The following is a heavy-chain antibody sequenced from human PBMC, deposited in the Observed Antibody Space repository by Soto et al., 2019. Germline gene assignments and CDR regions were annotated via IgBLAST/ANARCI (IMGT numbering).Heavy chain of an antibody. CDR3: ARGLSPLRYFDWVFGY. CDR2: IYYSGST. J-gene: IGHJ4*02. Sequence: SETLSLTCTVSVGSISSGNYYWIWIRHPPGKGLEWVGYIYYSGSTYYNPSLKSRVTMSVDTSKNQFSLKLSSVTAADTAVYYCARGLSPLRYFDWVFGYWGQGTLVTVSS. CDR1: VGSISSGNYY. D-gene: IGHD3-9*01. V-gene: IGHV4-30-4*01.